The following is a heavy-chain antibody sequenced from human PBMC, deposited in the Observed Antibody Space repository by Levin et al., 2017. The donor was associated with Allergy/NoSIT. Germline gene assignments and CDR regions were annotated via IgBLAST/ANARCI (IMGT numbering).Heavy chain of an antibody. J-gene: IGHJ5*02. V-gene: IGHV4-39*02. D-gene: IGHD3-3*01. CDR2: IYYTGSS. Sequence: SETLSLTCIVSGPVSGVSVSSDAYYWGWIRQPPGKGLEWIGSIYYTGSSHYNPSLKSRVTISVDTSKDHFSLNLTSVTAADTAVYFCARSSSLEYFDPWGQGTLVTVAS. CDR3: ARSSSLEYFDP. CDR1: GVSVSSDAYY.